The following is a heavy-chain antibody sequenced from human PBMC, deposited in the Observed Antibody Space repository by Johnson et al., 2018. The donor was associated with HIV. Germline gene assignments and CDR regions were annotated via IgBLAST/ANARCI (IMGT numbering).Heavy chain of an antibody. CDR2: IYSGGST. CDR3: ARDYREANAFDI. CDR1: GFTVSSNY. D-gene: IGHD1-26*01. J-gene: IGHJ3*02. V-gene: IGHV3-66*01. Sequence: VQLVESGGGVVRPGGSLRLSCTASGFTVSSNYMTWVRQAPGTGLEWVSTIYSGGSTYYADSVKGRFTISRDNSKNTLYLQMNSLRAEDTAVYYCARDYREANAFDIWGQGTMVTVSS.